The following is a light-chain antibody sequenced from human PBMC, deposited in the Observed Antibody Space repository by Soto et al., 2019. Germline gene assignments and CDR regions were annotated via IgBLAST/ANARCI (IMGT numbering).Light chain of an antibody. CDR3: QQFGSSLPHT. Sequence: EIVMTQSPGTLSLSPGERATISCRASQVIGSRYLAWYHQKSGQAPRLLIYGTSSRATGIPDRFSGSGSGTDFPLTISRLEHEDFGVYYCQQFGSSLPHTFGQGTKLEIK. V-gene: IGKV3-20*01. CDR2: GTS. CDR1: QVIGSRY. J-gene: IGKJ2*01.